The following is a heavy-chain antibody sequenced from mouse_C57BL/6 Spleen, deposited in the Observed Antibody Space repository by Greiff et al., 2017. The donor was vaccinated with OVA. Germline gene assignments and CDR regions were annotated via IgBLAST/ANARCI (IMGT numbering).Heavy chain of an antibody. CDR3: ARTYYYGNYVWYFDV. Sequence: VQLQQSGAELARPGASVKLSCKASGYTFTSYGISWVKQRTGQGLEWIGEIYPRSGNTYYNEKFKGKAHLTAAKSSSTAYMELRSLTSEDSAVYFCARTYYYGNYVWYFDVWGTGTTVTVSS. V-gene: IGHV1-81*01. J-gene: IGHJ1*03. CDR1: GYTFTSYG. CDR2: IYPRSGNT. D-gene: IGHD2-1*01.